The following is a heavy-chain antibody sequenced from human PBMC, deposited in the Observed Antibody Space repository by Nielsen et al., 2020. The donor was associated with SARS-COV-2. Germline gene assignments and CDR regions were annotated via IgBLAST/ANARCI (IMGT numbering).Heavy chain of an antibody. Sequence: SCKASGGIFNSYSMNWVRQAPGKGLEWVSYISSSSSTIYYADSVKGRFTISRDNAKNSLYLQMNSLRDEDTAVYYCAREAAITIFGVVNVRENWFDPWGQGTLVTVSS. V-gene: IGHV3-48*02. CDR2: ISSSSSTI. CDR3: AREAAITIFGVVNVRENWFDP. CDR1: GGIFNSYS. J-gene: IGHJ5*02. D-gene: IGHD3-3*01.